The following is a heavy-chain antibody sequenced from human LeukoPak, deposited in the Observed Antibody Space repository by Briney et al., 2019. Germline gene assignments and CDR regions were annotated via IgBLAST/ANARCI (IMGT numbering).Heavy chain of an antibody. D-gene: IGHD2-2*02. J-gene: IGHJ6*03. CDR3: AKVQSVPAAINYYYYYYMDV. Sequence: GGSLRLSCAASGFTFSSYGMHWVRQAPGKGLEWVAFIRYDGSNKYYADSVKGRFTISRDNSKNTLYLQMNSLRAEDTAVYYCAKVQSVPAAINYYYYYYMDVWGKGTTVTVSS. CDR1: GFTFSSYG. V-gene: IGHV3-30*02. CDR2: IRYDGSNK.